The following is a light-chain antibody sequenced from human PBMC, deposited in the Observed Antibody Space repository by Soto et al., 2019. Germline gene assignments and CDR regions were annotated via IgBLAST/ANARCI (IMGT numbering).Light chain of an antibody. J-gene: IGLJ2*01. Sequence: QSALTQPASVSGSPGQSITISCTGTSSDVGGYNYVSWYQQHPGKAPKLMIYDVSNRPSGVSNRFSGSKSGNTASLTISGLQAEDEADYYCSSCTSSRLVVFGGGTKLTGL. CDR3: SSCTSSRLVV. V-gene: IGLV2-14*01. CDR1: SSDVGGYNY. CDR2: DVS.